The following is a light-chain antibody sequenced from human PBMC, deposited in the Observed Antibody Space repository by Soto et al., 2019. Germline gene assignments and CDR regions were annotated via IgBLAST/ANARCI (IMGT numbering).Light chain of an antibody. V-gene: IGKV1-17*01. CDR1: QSISSY. J-gene: IGKJ1*01. CDR2: AAS. Sequence: DIQMTQSPSSLSASGGDRVTITCXASQSISSYLNWYQQKPGKAPKRLIYAASSLQSGVPSRFSGSGSGTEFTLTISSLQPEDFATYYCLQHNSYPRTFGQGTKVDIK. CDR3: LQHNSYPRT.